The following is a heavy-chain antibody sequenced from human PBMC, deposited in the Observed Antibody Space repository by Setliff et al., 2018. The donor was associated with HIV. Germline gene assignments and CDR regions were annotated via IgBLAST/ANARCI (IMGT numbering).Heavy chain of an antibody. J-gene: IGHJ5*02. CDR3: ARGGTYSSGFNWFDP. CDR1: GFTFSRYW. Sequence: GGSLRLSCVASGFTFSRYWMHWVRQVPGKGLVWVSRINSDGSSTNYADSVKGRFTISRDNAKNTLYLQMDSLRAEDTAVYYCARGGTYSSGFNWFDPWGQGT. CDR2: INSDGSST. D-gene: IGHD6-19*01. V-gene: IGHV3-74*01.